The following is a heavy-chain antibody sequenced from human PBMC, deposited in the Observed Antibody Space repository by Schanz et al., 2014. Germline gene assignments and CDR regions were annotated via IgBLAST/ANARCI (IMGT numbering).Heavy chain of an antibody. CDR2: IKPDGSEK. CDR1: GFTFSAYW. D-gene: IGHD1-26*01. CDR3: AREVGGSFGQHY. Sequence: EVQLVESGGGLVQPGGSLRLSCAASGFTFSAYWMTWVRQAPGKGLDWVGIIKPDGSEKFYVDSVKGRFTISRDNAKNLMYLHLNNLRAEDTAVYYCAREVGGSFGQHYWGQGALVTVSS. J-gene: IGHJ4*02. V-gene: IGHV3-7*01.